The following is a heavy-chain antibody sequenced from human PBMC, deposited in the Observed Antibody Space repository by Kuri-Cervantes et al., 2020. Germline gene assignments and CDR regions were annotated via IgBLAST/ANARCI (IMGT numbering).Heavy chain of an antibody. CDR1: GYTFTSYG. J-gene: IGHJ4*02. CDR3: ARVRYSSGWYGLGY. CDR2: ISAYNGNT. Sequence: ASVKVSCKASGYTFTSYGISWVRQAPGQGLEWMGWISAYNGNTNYAQKLQGRVTMTTDTSTSTAYMELRSLRSEDTAVYYCARVRYSSGWYGLGYWGQGTLVTVSS. V-gene: IGHV1-18*01. D-gene: IGHD6-19*01.